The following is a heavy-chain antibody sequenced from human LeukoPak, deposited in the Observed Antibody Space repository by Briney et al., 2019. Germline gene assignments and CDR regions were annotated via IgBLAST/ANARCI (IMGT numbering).Heavy chain of an antibody. CDR3: ARGRYLTTRGGAAAGFLDY. D-gene: IGHD6-13*01. Sequence: SETLSLTFPFSGGPISSYYLGWIRQPPGKGLGLIGRIYYSGNTYYNASLKSQVSISIDTSKNQFSLRLTSVTAADTAVYYCARGRYLTTRGGAAAGFLDYWGQGSLVSVST. J-gene: IGHJ4*02. CDR2: IYYSGNT. V-gene: IGHV4-59*05. CDR1: GGPISSYY.